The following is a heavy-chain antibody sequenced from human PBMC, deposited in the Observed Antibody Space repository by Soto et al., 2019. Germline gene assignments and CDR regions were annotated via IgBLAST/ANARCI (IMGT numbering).Heavy chain of an antibody. CDR2: INPNNGGT. CDR3: ARKSAVAAMNWFDP. D-gene: IGHD6-19*01. V-gene: IGHV1-2*02. J-gene: IGHJ5*02. Sequence: ASVKVSCKASGYSFTGFYMHWVRQTPGQGLEWMGWINPNNGGTNYAQKFQGRVTMTTDTSISTAYMELSRLTSDDTAVYYCARKSAVAAMNWFDPWGHGTLVTVSS. CDR1: GYSFTGFY.